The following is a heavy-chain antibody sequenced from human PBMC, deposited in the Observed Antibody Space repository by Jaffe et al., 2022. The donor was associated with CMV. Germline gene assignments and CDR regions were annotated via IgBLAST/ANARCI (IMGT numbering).Heavy chain of an antibody. J-gene: IGHJ4*02. V-gene: IGHV1-3*01. CDR1: GYTFTSYA. D-gene: IGHD6-19*01. Sequence: QVQLVQSGAEVKKPGASVKVSCKASGYTFTSYAMHWVRQAPGQRLEWMGWINAGNGNTKYSQKFQGRVTITRDTSASTAYMELSSLRSEDTAVYYCARMSGSGSGWYLYFDYWGQGTLVTVSS. CDR2: INAGNGNT. CDR3: ARMSGSGSGWYLYFDY.